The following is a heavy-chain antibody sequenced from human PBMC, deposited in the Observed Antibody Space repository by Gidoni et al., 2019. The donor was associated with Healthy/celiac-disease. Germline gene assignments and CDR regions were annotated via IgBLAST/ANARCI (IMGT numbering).Heavy chain of an antibody. D-gene: IGHD3-22*01. CDR1: GGSFSGYY. J-gene: IGHJ4*02. V-gene: IGHV4-34*01. CDR2: INHSGST. CDR3: ARGRGPIVRYFDY. Sequence: QVQLQQWGAGLLTPSETLSLTCAVYGGSFSGYYWSWIRQPPGKGLEWIGEINHSGSTNYNPSLKSRVTISVDTSKNQFSLKLSSVTAADTAVYYCARGRGPIVRYFDYWGQGTLVTVSS.